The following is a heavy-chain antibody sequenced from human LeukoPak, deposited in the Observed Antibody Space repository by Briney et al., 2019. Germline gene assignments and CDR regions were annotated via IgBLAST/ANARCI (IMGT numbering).Heavy chain of an antibody. V-gene: IGHV4-39*07. D-gene: IGHD3-9*01. Sequence: PSETLPLTCTVSGGSISSSSYYWGWIRQPPGKGLEWIGSIYYSGSTYYNPSLKSRVTISVDTSKNQFSLKLSSVTAADTAVYYCARVGDYDILTGYPYYFDYWGQGTLVTVSS. CDR2: IYYSGST. CDR1: GGSISSSSYY. J-gene: IGHJ4*02. CDR3: ARVGDYDILTGYPYYFDY.